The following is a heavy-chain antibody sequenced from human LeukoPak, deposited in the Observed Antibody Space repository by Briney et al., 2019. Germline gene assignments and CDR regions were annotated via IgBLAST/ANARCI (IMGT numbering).Heavy chain of an antibody. CDR1: GFTFRSFG. D-gene: IGHD3-10*01. J-gene: IGHJ4*02. V-gene: IGHV3-30*03. Sequence: GRSLRLSCAASGFTFRSFGMQWVRQVPGQGLEWVALISHDGDGKYYADSVKGRFTISRDNSKNTLYLQMDSLRAEDTAVYYCAREYGSGSYRYWGQGTLVTVSS. CDR2: ISHDGDGK. CDR3: AREYGSGSYRY.